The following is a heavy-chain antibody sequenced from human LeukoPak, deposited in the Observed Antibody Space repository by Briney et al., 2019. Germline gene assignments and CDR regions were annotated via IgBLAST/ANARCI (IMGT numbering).Heavy chain of an antibody. J-gene: IGHJ4*01. V-gene: IGHV3-33*01. CDR3: ARGVDYYENSGTIDY. CDR2: IWYDGSNK. CDR1: GFTFSDYG. Sequence: GGSLRLSCTASGFTFSDYGMHWVRQPPGKGLEWVAIIWYDGSNKTYEDSVKGRFTISRDNSKNTLYLQMNSLRAEDTAVYYCARGVDYYENSGTIDYWGQEPWSPSPQ. D-gene: IGHD3-22*01.